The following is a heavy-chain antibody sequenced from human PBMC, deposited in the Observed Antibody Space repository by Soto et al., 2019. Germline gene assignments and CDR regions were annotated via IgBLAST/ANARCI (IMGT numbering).Heavy chain of an antibody. D-gene: IGHD3-10*01. Sequence: GESLKISCAASGFTFSSYGMHWVRQAPGKGLEWVAVISYDGSNKYYADSVKGRFTISRDNSKNTLYLQMNSLRAEDTAVYYCAKGGVHGSTGGMDVWGQGITVTVSS. CDR3: AKGGVHGSTGGMDV. CDR1: GFTFSSYG. CDR2: ISYDGSNK. V-gene: IGHV3-30*18. J-gene: IGHJ6*02.